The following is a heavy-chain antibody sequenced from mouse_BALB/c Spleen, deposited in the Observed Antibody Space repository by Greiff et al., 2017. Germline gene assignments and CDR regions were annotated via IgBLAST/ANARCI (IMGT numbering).Heavy chain of an antibody. J-gene: IGHJ4*01. CDR3: ARKATMITNYAIDY. CDR1: GYTFTSYW. D-gene: IGHD2-4*01. Sequence: QVQLQQSGAELAKPGASVKMSCKASGYTFTSYWMHWVKQRPGQGLEWIGYINPSNGYTEYNQKFKDKATLTADKSSSTAYMQLSSLTSEDSAVYYCARKATMITNYAIDYWGQGTSVTVSA. V-gene: IGHV1-7*01. CDR2: INPSNGYT.